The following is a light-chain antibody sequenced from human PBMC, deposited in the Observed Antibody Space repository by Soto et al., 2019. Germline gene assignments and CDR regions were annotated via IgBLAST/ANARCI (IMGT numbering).Light chain of an antibody. Sequence: QSALTQPASVSGSPGQSITISCTGTTSDVGGYNSVSWYQQHPGKAPKLIIYEVRRRPSGVSNRFSGSMAANTASLTISGLQTEDEADYYCCSFTSSNTQVFGTGTKGTVL. J-gene: IGLJ1*01. CDR3: CSFTSSNTQV. CDR1: TSDVGGYNS. CDR2: EVR. V-gene: IGLV2-14*03.